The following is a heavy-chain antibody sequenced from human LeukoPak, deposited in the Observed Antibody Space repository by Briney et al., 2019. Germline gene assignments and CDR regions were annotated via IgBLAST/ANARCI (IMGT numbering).Heavy chain of an antibody. V-gene: IGHV4-39*02. D-gene: IGHD6-13*01. J-gene: IGHJ4*02. CDR3: ARGLYDGGSWFHFDS. CDR1: GDSISSTTYY. CDR2: IYFTGTT. Sequence: SETLSLTCTVSGDSISSTTYYWAWIRQPPGKGLEWIGNIYFTGTTFYNPSIKSRVIMSIGTSKNHFSLDLNSVTAADMAVYYCARGLYDGGSWFHFDSWGQGTLVTVSS.